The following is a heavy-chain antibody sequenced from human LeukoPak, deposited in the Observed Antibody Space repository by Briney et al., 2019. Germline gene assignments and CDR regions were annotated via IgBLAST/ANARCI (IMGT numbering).Heavy chain of an antibody. CDR1: GGSISSYY. CDR2: VYYTGST. V-gene: IGHV4-59*01. J-gene: IGHJ3*01. D-gene: IGHD6-13*01. CDR3: ARISSSNWYNERGAFDV. Sequence: SETLSLTCTVSGGSISSYYWSWVRQPPGKGLEWIGFVYYTGSTNYSPSLKSRVTISVDTSKNQFSLKLRPVTAADTAVYYCARISSSNWYNERGAFDVWGQGTMVTVSS.